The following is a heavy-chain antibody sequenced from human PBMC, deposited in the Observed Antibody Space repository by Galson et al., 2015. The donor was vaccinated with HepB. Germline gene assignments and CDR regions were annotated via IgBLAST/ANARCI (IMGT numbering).Heavy chain of an antibody. CDR2: IKQDESEK. Sequence: SLRLSCAASGFTFSNYWMNWVRQAPGKGLEWVANIKQDESEKYYVDSVKGRFTISRDNAKNSLFLQMNSLRAEDTAVYYCARVYYYDTRACFDYWGQGTLVTVSS. CDR3: ARVYYYDTRACFDY. CDR1: GFTFSNYW. D-gene: IGHD3-22*01. J-gene: IGHJ4*02. V-gene: IGHV3-7*03.